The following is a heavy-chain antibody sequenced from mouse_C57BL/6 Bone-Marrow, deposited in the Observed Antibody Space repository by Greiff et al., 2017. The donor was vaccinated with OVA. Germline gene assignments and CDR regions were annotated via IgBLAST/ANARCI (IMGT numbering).Heavy chain of an antibody. CDR1: GYTFTGYW. Sequence: QVQLKESGAELMKPGASVKLSCKATGYTFTGYWIEWVKQRPGHGLEWIGEILPGSGSTNYNEKFKGKATFTADTSSNTAYMQLSSLTTEDSAIYYCAFYYGSSPRFAYWGQGTLVTVSA. CDR2: ILPGSGST. V-gene: IGHV1-9*01. J-gene: IGHJ3*01. D-gene: IGHD1-1*01. CDR3: AFYYGSSPRFAY.